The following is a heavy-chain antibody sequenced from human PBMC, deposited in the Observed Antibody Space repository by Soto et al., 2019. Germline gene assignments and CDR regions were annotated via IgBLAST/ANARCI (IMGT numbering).Heavy chain of an antibody. CDR3: ARDLVVVPADIMRRGIWLDP. CDR1: GYTFTGYY. D-gene: IGHD2-2*02. Sequence: ASVKVSCKASGYTFTGYYMHWVRQAPGQGLEWMGWINPNSGGTNYAQKFQGRVTMTRDTSISTAYMALSRLRSDDTAVYYCARDLVVVPADIMRRGIWLDPWGQGTLVT. J-gene: IGHJ5*02. V-gene: IGHV1-2*02. CDR2: INPNSGGT.